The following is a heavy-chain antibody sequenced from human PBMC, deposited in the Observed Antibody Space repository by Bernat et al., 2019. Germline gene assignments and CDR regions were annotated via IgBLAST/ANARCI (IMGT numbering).Heavy chain of an antibody. D-gene: IGHD5-18*01. CDR1: GFTFSSYW. CDR3: ARGGYSYGFEAFDI. V-gene: IGHV3-74*01. Sequence: EVQLVESGGGLVQPGGSLRLSCAASGFTFSSYWMHWVRQAPGKGLVWVSRINSDGSSTSYADSVKGRFTISRDNAKNTLYLQMNSLRAEDTAVYYCARGGYSYGFEAFDIWGQGTMVTVCS. J-gene: IGHJ3*02. CDR2: INSDGSST.